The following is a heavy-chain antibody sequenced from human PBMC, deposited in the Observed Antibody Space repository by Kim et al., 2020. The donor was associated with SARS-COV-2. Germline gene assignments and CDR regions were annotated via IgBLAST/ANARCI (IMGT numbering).Heavy chain of an antibody. Sequence: SETLSLTCTVSGGSISSSSYYWCWIRQPPGKGLEWIGSIYYSGSTYYNPSLKSRVTISVDTSKNQFSLKLSSVTAADTAVYYCARGRVGATTYFDYWGQGTLVTVSS. CDR2: IYYSGST. CDR3: ARGRVGATTYFDY. CDR1: GGSISSSSYY. J-gene: IGHJ4*02. D-gene: IGHD1-26*01. V-gene: IGHV4-39*01.